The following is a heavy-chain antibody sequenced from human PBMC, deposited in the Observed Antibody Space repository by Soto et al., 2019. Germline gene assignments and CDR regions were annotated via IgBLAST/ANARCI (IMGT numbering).Heavy chain of an antibody. Sequence: QVELVQSGPEVKKPGASVKVSCKASGYSFSNSGFSWMRQAPGQGLEWMGWISTYNGNTNYAQKFQGRVTIIADKSPDTVYLELSRLRSDDTAIYFCARVVQLGSNYAMDVWGQGTTVVVSS. J-gene: IGHJ6*02. V-gene: IGHV1-18*01. D-gene: IGHD1-1*01. CDR3: ARVVQLGSNYAMDV. CDR1: GYSFSNSG. CDR2: ISTYNGNT.